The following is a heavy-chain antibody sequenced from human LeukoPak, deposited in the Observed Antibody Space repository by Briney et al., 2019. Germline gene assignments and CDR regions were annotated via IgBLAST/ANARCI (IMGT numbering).Heavy chain of an antibody. J-gene: IGHJ3*02. V-gene: IGHV4-59*08. Sequence: SETLSLTCTVSGGSISSYYWSWIRQPPGKGLEWIGYIYYSGSTNYNPSLKSRVTISVDTSKNQFSLKLSSVTAADTAVYYCARHILDALDIWGQGTMVTVSS. CDR2: IYYSGST. CDR3: ARHILDALDI. CDR1: GGSISSYY. D-gene: IGHD2-15*01.